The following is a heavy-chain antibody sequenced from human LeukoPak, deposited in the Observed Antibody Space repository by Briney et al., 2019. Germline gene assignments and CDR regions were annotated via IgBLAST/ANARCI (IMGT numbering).Heavy chain of an antibody. CDR2: IKQDGSEK. CDR1: EFAFSNYW. D-gene: IGHD5-18*01. V-gene: IGHV3-7*04. J-gene: IGHJ4*02. CDR3: ARDRRYSYIDY. Sequence: GGSLRLSCAASEFAFSNYWTNWVRQAPGKGLEWVANIKQDGSEKYYVHSVKVRFTISRDNAKNSLSLQMNSLRAEDTAVYYCARDRRYSYIDYWGQGTLVTVSS.